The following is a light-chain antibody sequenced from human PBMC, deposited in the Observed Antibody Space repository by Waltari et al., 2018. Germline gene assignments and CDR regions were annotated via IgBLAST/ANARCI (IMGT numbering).Light chain of an antibody. CDR2: DDS. CDR3: QVWDSSSDHV. Sequence: SYVLTQPPSVSVAPGQTARITCGGNNIGSKSVHWYQQKPGQAPVLVVYDDSDRPSGIPEGFSGSNSGNTATLTISRVEAGDEADYYCQVWDSSSDHVFGTGTKVTVL. J-gene: IGLJ1*01. CDR1: NIGSKS. V-gene: IGLV3-21*02.